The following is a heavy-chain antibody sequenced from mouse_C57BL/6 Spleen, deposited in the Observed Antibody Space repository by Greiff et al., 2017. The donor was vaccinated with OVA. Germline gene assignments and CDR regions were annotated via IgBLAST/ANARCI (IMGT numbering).Heavy chain of an antibody. V-gene: IGHV1-15*01. CDR2: IDPETGGT. Sequence: VQLQQSGAELVRPGASMTLSCKASGYTFTDYEMHWVKQTPVHGLEWIGAIDPETGGTAYNQKFKGKAILTADKSSSTAYMELRSLTSEDSAVYYCTRRGGITTVVATNFDVWGTGTTVTVSS. D-gene: IGHD1-1*01. J-gene: IGHJ1*03. CDR3: TRRGGITTVVATNFDV. CDR1: GYTFTDYE.